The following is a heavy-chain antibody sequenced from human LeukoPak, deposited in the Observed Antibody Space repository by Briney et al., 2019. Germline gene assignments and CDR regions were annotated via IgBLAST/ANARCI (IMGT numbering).Heavy chain of an antibody. J-gene: IGHJ6*04. CDR2: ISSSSSYI. CDR3: ASPACSSTSCYSGLDV. CDR1: GFTFSSYS. D-gene: IGHD2-2*01. Sequence: GGPLRLSCAASGFTFSSYSMNWVRQAPGKGLEWVSSISSSSSYIYYADSVKGRFTISRDNAKNSLYLQMNSLRAEDTAVYYCASPACSSTSCYSGLDVWGKGTTVTDSS. V-gene: IGHV3-21*01.